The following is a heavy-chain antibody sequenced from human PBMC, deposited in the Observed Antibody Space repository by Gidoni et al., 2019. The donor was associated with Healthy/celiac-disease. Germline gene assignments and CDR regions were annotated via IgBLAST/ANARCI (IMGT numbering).Heavy chain of an antibody. CDR2: IYYSGST. V-gene: IGHV4-39*01. CDR1: GGSISSRSYY. Sequence: QLQLQASGPGLVKPSETLSLTCTVSGGSISSRSYYWGWIRQPPGKGLEWIGSIYYSGSTYYNPSLKSRVTISVDTSKNQFSLKLSSVTAADTAVYYCAGTSSWSAYSFYPYNWFDPWGQGTLVTVSS. CDR3: AGTSSWSAYSFYPYNWFDP. D-gene: IGHD6-13*01. J-gene: IGHJ5*02.